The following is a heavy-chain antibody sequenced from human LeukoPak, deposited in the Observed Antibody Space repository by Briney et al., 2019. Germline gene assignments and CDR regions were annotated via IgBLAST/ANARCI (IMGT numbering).Heavy chain of an antibody. Sequence: SETLSLTCTVSGGSTSSSTYYWGWIRQPPGKGLEWIGSIYYSGSTYYNPSLKSRVTISVDTSKNQFSVKLSSVTAADTAVYFCARLSEQPGYNWFDPWGQGTLVTVSS. D-gene: IGHD6-13*01. CDR3: ARLSEQPGYNWFDP. V-gene: IGHV4-39*01. CDR1: GGSTSSSTYY. CDR2: IYYSGST. J-gene: IGHJ5*02.